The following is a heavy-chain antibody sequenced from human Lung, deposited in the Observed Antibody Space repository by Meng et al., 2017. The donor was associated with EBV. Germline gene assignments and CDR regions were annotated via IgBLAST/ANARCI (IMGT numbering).Heavy chain of an antibody. Sequence: QITLKESGPTHVKPTQTLTLTCTFSGFLLSTSGVGVGWFRQPPGKALEWLALIYWGDDKRYNPALKSRVTITRGTSENQVVLTMTNMDTVDTGTYYCAHTYQLLTAFDSWGQGTLVTVSS. CDR1: GFLLSTSGVG. D-gene: IGHD5-18*01. CDR3: AHTYQLLTAFDS. V-gene: IGHV2-5*02. CDR2: IYWGDDK. J-gene: IGHJ5*01.